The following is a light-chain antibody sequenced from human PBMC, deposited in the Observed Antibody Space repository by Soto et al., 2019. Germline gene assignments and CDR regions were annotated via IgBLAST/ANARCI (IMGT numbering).Light chain of an antibody. CDR2: GAS. CDR3: QQYGDSPRT. V-gene: IGKV3-20*01. J-gene: IGKJ5*01. CDR1: QSVCKS. Sequence: EIVLTQSPGTLSLSPGERATLSCRASQSVCKSLAWYQQKPGQAPRLLIYGASTRATGIPDRFSGSGSGTDFTLTIARLEPEDFAVYYCQQYGDSPRTFGQGTRLEIK.